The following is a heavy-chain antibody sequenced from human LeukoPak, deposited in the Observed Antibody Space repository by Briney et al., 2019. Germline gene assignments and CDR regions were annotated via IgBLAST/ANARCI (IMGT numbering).Heavy chain of an antibody. CDR2: ISSSGSTI. CDR3: ARGVRRRPDAFDI. V-gene: IGHV3-48*03. J-gene: IGHJ3*02. Sequence: GGSLRLSCAASGFTFSSYEMNWVRQAPGKGLEWVSYISSSGSTIYYADSVKGRFTISRDNSKNTLYLQMNSLRAEDTAVYYCARGVRRRPDAFDIWGQGTMVTVSS. CDR1: GFTFSSYE. D-gene: IGHD6-25*01.